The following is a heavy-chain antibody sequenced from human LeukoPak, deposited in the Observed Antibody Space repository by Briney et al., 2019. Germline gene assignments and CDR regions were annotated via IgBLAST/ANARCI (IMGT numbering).Heavy chain of an antibody. CDR3: ARVITVRGVIFDY. D-gene: IGHD3-16*01. V-gene: IGHV4-39*07. CDR1: GGSISSNSYY. Sequence: SETLSLTCTVSGGSISSNSYYWGWIRQSPGKGLEWIGTIYYSGSTYYNPSLKSRVTISVDTSKNQFSLKLSSVTAADTAVYYCARVITVRGVIFDYWGQGTLVTVSS. CDR2: IYYSGST. J-gene: IGHJ4*02.